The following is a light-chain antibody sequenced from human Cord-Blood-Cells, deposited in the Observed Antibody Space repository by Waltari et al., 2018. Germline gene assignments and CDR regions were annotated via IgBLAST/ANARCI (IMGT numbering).Light chain of an antibody. J-gene: IGLJ2*01. CDR3: AAWDDSLNGVV. Sequence: QSVLTQPPSASGTPGQRVTISCSGSSSNIGSNTVNWYQQPPGTAPKLLIHSNNQRPTGVHDRFSGSKCGTSASLAISGLQSEDEADYYCAAWDDSLNGVVFGGGTKLTVL. CDR1: SSNIGSNT. V-gene: IGLV1-44*01. CDR2: SNN.